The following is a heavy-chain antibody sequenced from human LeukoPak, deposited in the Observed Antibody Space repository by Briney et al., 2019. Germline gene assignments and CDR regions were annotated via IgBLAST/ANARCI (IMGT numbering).Heavy chain of an antibody. CDR3: ARDRKVGATLWRTDY. CDR2: ISAYNGNT. D-gene: IGHD1-26*01. CDR1: GYTFTSYG. V-gene: IGHV1-18*01. J-gene: IGHJ4*02. Sequence: ASVKVSCTASGYTFTSYGISWVRQAPGQGLEWMGWISAYNGNTNYPQTLQGRVNMTTDTSTSTAYKELRSLRSDDTAVYYCARDRKVGATLWRTDYWGQGTLVTVSS.